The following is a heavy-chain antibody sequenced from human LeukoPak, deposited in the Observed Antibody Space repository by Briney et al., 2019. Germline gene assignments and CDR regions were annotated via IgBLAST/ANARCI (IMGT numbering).Heavy chain of an antibody. CDR2: IWYDGSNK. CDR1: GFTFSSYG. D-gene: IGHD6-19*01. Sequence: PGGSLRLSCAASGFTFSSYGMHWVRQAPGKGLEWVAVIWYDGSNKYYADSVKGRFTISRDNSKNTLYLQMNSLRAEDTAVYYCARDADSSGWYGSEDYYYGMDVWGQGTTVTVSS. V-gene: IGHV3-33*01. CDR3: ARDADSSGWYGSEDYYYGMDV. J-gene: IGHJ6*02.